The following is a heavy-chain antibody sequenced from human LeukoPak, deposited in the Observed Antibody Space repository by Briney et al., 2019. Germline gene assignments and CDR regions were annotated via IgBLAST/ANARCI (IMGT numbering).Heavy chain of an antibody. CDR1: GGSFSGYY. Sequence: SETLSLTCAVYGGSFSGYYWSWIRQPPGKGLEWIGEINHSGSTNYNPSLKSRVTISVDTSKNRFSLKLSSVTAADTAVYYCARGRIAAAGTYGYWGQGTLVTVSS. D-gene: IGHD6-13*01. CDR3: ARGRIAAAGTYGY. V-gene: IGHV4-34*01. CDR2: INHSGST. J-gene: IGHJ4*02.